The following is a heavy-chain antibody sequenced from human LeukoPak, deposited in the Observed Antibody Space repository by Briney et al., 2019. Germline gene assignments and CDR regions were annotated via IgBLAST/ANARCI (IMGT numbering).Heavy chain of an antibody. Sequence: ASVKVSCKASGYTFASYGITWVRQAPGQGLEWMGWINPNNGDTKYAQNFLGRVTMTRDTSTTTAYMELSSLRSDDTAVYFCASYPRSIPTPPFGYWGQGTLVTVSS. CDR2: INPNNGDT. J-gene: IGHJ4*02. V-gene: IGHV1-2*02. D-gene: IGHD2-21*01. CDR3: ASYPRSIPTPPFGY. CDR1: GYTFASYG.